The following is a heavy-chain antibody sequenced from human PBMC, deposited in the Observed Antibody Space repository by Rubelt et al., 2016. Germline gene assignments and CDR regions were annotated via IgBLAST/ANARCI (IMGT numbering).Heavy chain of an antibody. Sequence: QVQLQESGPGLVKPSETLSLTCSVSGASITTHYWSWVRQFPGKGLEWLVYGHYSGSTNYNPSLKSRLIMSVDTSKNQFSLKLSSVTAADTAVYYCAKYYGSESYSIDYWGQGTLVTVSS. CDR1: GASITTHY. V-gene: IGHV4-59*11. D-gene: IGHD3-10*01. J-gene: IGHJ4*02. CDR3: AKYYGSESYSIDY. CDR2: GHYSGST.